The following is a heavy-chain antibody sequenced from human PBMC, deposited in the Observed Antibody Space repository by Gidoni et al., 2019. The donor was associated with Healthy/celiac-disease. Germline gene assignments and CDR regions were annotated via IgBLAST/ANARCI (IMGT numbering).Heavy chain of an antibody. CDR1: GGSISSGGYY. V-gene: IGHV4-31*03. J-gene: IGHJ6*02. CDR3: ARGITIFGTNYYYGMDV. Sequence: QVQLQESGPGLVKPSQTLSLTCTVSGGSISSGGYYWSWIRQHPGKGLEWIGYIYYSGSTYYNPSLKSRVTISVDTSKNQFSLKLSSVTAADTAVYYCARGITIFGTNYYYGMDVWGQGTTVTVSS. D-gene: IGHD3-3*01. CDR2: IYYSGST.